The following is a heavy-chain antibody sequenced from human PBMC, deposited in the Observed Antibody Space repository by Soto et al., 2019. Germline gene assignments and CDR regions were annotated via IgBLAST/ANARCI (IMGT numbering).Heavy chain of an antibody. Sequence: QPXGSLRISFSASGFTFSDRGFHWVRQDPGKGLEWVAVISYDGSDKYYADSVKGRFTISRDNSKKTLYLQMTSLRADDTAVYYCARDSSGVTYRAPADYWGQGNLVTVYS. CDR3: ARDSSGVTYRAPADY. D-gene: IGHD3-10*01. CDR2: ISYDGSDK. J-gene: IGHJ1*01. CDR1: GFTFSDRG. V-gene: IGHV3-30*03.